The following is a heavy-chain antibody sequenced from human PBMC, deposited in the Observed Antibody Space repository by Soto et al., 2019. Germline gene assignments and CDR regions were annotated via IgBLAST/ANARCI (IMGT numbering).Heavy chain of an antibody. CDR2: IYWDDDK. CDR3: AHSKYSRSSFDY. D-gene: IGHD6-6*01. Sequence: SGPTLVNPTQTLTLTCTFSAFSLSPSDVGVGWIRQPPGKALEWLAIIYWDDDKRYSPYLKSRLTNTKDTSKNQVVLTVTNMDPVDTATYYCAHSKYSRSSFDYWGQGTLVTVSS. J-gene: IGHJ4*02. V-gene: IGHV2-5*02. CDR1: AFSLSPSDVG.